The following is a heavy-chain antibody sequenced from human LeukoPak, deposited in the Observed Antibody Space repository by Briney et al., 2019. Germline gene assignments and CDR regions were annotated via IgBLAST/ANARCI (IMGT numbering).Heavy chain of an antibody. Sequence: PGGSLRLSCAASGFTFSNAWMSWVRQAPGKGLEWVGRIKSKTDGGTTDYAAPVKGRFTISRDDSKNTLYLQMNSLKTEDTAVYYCTTDLVPRELTVPADRPDAFDIWGQGTMVTVSS. CDR3: TTDLVPRELTVPADRPDAFDI. J-gene: IGHJ3*02. CDR1: GFTFSNAW. V-gene: IGHV3-15*01. CDR2: IKSKTDGGTT. D-gene: IGHD2-2*01.